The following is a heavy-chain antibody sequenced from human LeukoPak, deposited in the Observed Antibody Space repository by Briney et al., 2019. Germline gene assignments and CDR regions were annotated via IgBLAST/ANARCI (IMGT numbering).Heavy chain of an antibody. V-gene: IGHV3-21*01. CDR3: ARDEGYYFDS. J-gene: IGHJ4*02. CDR2: ISRNSTYI. CDR1: GFTFSDYI. Sequence: GGSLRLSCAASGFTFSDYIMNWVRQAPGKGLEWVTSISRNSTYIHYADSVKGRFTISRDNARNSLFLQMNSLRAEDTAIYYCARDEGYYFDSWGQGTQVTVSS.